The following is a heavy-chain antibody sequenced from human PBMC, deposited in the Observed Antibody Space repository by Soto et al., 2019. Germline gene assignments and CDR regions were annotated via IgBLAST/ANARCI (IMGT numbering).Heavy chain of an antibody. D-gene: IGHD3-16*01. CDR3: ARDGDANSGFGKDY. CDR2: IWPDGGNK. Sequence: QVQLVESGGGVVQPGRSLRLSCAASGCTFSDYGMHWVRQAPGKGLQWVAFIWPDGGNKYYAESVKGRFTISRDNSKNSVYLQMNNVRDEDTAVYYCARDGDANSGFGKDYWGQGTLVTVSS. V-gene: IGHV3-33*01. J-gene: IGHJ4*02. CDR1: GCTFSDYG.